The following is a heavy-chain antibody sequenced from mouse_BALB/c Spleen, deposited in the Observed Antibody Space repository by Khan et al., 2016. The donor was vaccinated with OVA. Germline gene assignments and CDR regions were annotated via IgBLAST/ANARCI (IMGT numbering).Heavy chain of an antibody. V-gene: IGHV1S41*01. CDR2: VAPRSGIT. CDR3: ARILYYYGSKLNTRVY. J-gene: IGHJ4*01. D-gene: IGHD1-1*01. Sequence: DLVKPGASVKLSCKASGYIFTSYWINWIKQRPGQGLEWIGRVAPRSGITYYNEMFKGKATLTVDSSSSTAFIQFLGLSSEDSAVYFCARILYYYGSKLNTRVYWGQGTSVTVSS. CDR1: GYIFTSYW.